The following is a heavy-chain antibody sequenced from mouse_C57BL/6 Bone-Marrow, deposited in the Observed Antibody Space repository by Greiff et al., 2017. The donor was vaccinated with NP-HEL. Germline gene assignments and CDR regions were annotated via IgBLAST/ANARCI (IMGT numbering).Heavy chain of an antibody. CDR3: ARCAGSSYDWYFDV. Sequence: EVKLMESGGGLVQPGGSLSLSCAASGFTFTDYYMSWVRQPPGKALEWLGFIRNKANGYTTEYSASVKGRFTISRDNSQSILYLQMNALRAEDSATYYCARCAGSSYDWYFDVWGTGTTVTVSS. D-gene: IGHD1-1*01. CDR1: GFTFTDYY. CDR2: IRNKANGYTT. V-gene: IGHV7-3*01. J-gene: IGHJ1*03.